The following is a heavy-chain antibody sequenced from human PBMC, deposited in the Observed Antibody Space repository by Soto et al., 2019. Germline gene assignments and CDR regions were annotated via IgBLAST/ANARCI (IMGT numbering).Heavy chain of an antibody. CDR3: ARGGRLLWFGEQPDF. CDR1: GFTFSSYW. V-gene: IGHV3-74*01. CDR2: INSDGSST. J-gene: IGHJ4*02. D-gene: IGHD3-10*01. Sequence: EVQLVESGGGLVQPGGSLRLSCAASGFTFSSYWMHWVRQAPGKGLVWVSRINSDGSSTSYADSVKGRFTISRDNAKNTLYLQMNSLRGEDTAVYYCARGGRLLWFGEQPDFWGQGTLVTVSS.